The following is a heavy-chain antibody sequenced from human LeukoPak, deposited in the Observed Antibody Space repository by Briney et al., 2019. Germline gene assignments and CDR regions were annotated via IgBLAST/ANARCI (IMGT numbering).Heavy chain of an antibody. J-gene: IGHJ4*02. CDR3: ARGQEIYSGYGLIVVVNRPSYFDY. CDR2: IKQDGSEK. Sequence: PGGSLRLSCAASGFTFSSYWMTWVRQAPGKGLEWVANIKQDGSEKFYVDSVKGRFTISRDNAKNSLYLQMNSLRAEDTAVYYCARGQEIYSGYGLIVVVNRPSYFDYWGQGTLVTVSS. D-gene: IGHD3-22*01. CDR1: GFTFSSYW. V-gene: IGHV3-7*01.